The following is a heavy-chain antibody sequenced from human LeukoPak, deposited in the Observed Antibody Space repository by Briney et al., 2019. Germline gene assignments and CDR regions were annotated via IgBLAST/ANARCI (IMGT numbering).Heavy chain of an antibody. Sequence: AGGSLRLSCAASGFTFSSYAMSWVRQAPGKGLEWVAVISYDGSNKYYADSVKGRFTISRDNSKNTLYLQMNSLRAEDTAVYYCAREQDSSSWYQPLGYWGQGTLVTVSS. D-gene: IGHD6-13*01. J-gene: IGHJ4*02. CDR2: ISYDGSNK. CDR3: AREQDSSSWYQPLGY. V-gene: IGHV3-30*04. CDR1: GFTFSSYA.